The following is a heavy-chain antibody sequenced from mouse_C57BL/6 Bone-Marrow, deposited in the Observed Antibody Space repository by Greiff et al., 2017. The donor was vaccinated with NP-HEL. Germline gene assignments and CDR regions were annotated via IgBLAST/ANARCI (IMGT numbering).Heavy chain of an antibody. D-gene: IGHD2-4*01. CDR3: APSLRRFAY. CDR2: IHPSDSDT. J-gene: IGHJ3*01. V-gene: IGHV1-74*01. Sequence: QVQLQQPGAKLVKPGASVKVSCKASGYTFTSYWMHWVKQRPGQGLEWIGRIHPSDSDTNYNQKFKGKATLTVDKSSSTAYMQLSSLTSEESAVYYCAPSLRRFAYWGQGTLVTVSA. CDR1: GYTFTSYW.